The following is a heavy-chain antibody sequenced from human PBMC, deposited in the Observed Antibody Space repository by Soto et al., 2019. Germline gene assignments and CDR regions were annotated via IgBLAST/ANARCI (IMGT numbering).Heavy chain of an antibody. CDR3: ATAIFGVISLDY. Sequence: ASVKVSCKVSGYTLTDLAMHWVRQAPGKGLEWMGGFDPEDGETAYAQKFQGRVTMTEDTSTDTAYMELSSLRSEDTAVYYCATAIFGVISLDYWGQGTLVTVSS. D-gene: IGHD3-3*01. CDR2: FDPEDGET. CDR1: GYTLTDLA. J-gene: IGHJ4*02. V-gene: IGHV1-24*01.